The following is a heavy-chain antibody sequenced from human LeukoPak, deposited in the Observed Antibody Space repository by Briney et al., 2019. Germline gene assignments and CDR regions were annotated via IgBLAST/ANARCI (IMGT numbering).Heavy chain of an antibody. CDR3: ARVLAAAGMTDY. D-gene: IGHD6-13*01. CDR1: GGSFSGYY. V-gene: IGHV4-34*01. CDR2: INHSGST. Sequence: PSETLSLTCAVYGGSFSGYYWSWIRQPPGKGLEWIGEINHSGSTNYNPSLKSRVTISVDTSKNQFSLKLSSVTAADTAVYYCARVLAAAGMTDYWGQGTLVTVSS. J-gene: IGHJ4*02.